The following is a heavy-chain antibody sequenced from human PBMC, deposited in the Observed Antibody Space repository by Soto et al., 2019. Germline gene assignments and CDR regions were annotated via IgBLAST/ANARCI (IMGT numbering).Heavy chain of an antibody. Sequence: WETLSLTCAVYRGFLSESYWTWIRQPPGKGLEWIGEINHVGGTNYNPSLKSRVTMSVDTSQNQFSLRLISVTAADTAMYFCVRIRYQLPSSVLWLDPWGQGTPVTVSS. D-gene: IGHD3-16*01. CDR1: RGFLSESY. V-gene: IGHV4-34*01. J-gene: IGHJ5*02. CDR2: INHVGGT. CDR3: VRIRYQLPSSVLWLDP.